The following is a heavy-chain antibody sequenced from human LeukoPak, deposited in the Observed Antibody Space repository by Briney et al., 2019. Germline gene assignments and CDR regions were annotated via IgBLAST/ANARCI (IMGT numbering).Heavy chain of an antibody. CDR2: INPNSGGT. J-gene: IGHJ4*02. D-gene: IGHD2-2*01. CDR1: GYTFTGYF. Sequence: ASVKVSCKASGYTFTGYFMHWVRQAPGQVLEWMGWINPNSGGTNYAQKFQGRVTMTRDTSISTAYMELSRLRSDDTAVYYCAREGDIVVVPAAMMDYWGQGTLVTVSS. V-gene: IGHV1-2*02. CDR3: AREGDIVVVPAAMMDY.